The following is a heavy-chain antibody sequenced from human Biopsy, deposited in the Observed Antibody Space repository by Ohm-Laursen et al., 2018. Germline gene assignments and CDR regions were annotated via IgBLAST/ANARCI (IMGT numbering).Heavy chain of an antibody. CDR3: GRAVRNQLLTDP. J-gene: IGHJ5*02. CDR2: PNPVSGNS. CDR1: GYTFTSYD. D-gene: IGHD1-7*01. Sequence: ASVKVSCKSSGYTFTSYDITWVRQASGQGPEWIGWPNPVSGNSNFGQKFRGRVTVTSDTSISTAYMELSGLTSDDTATYYCGRAVRNQLLTDPWGQGTLVTVTS. V-gene: IGHV1-8*01.